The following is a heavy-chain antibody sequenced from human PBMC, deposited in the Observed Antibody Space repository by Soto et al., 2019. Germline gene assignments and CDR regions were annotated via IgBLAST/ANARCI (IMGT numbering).Heavy chain of an antibody. CDR1: GFTVSSNY. CDR3: ARGAGGYEHLWYFDY. CDR2: IYSGGRT. D-gene: IGHD5-12*01. Sequence: EVQLVESGGGLIQPGGSLRLSCAASGFTVSSNYMSWVRQAPGKGLEWVSVIYSGGRTYYADSVKGRFTISRDNSKNTLSLQMNSLRAEDTAVYYCARGAGGYEHLWYFDYWGQGTLVTVSS. J-gene: IGHJ4*02. V-gene: IGHV3-53*01.